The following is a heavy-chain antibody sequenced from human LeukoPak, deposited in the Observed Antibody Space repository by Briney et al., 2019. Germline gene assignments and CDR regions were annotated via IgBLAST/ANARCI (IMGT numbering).Heavy chain of an antibody. CDR3: ARLPVLSSGYSYGMDV. D-gene: IGHD3-22*01. Sequence: SETLSLTCTVSGGSISSYYWSWIRQPPGKGLEWIGYIYYSGSTNYNPSLKSRVTISVDTSKIQFSLKLSSVTAADTAVYYCARLPVLSSGYSYGMDVWGQGTTVTVSS. CDR1: GGSISSYY. V-gene: IGHV4-59*08. J-gene: IGHJ6*02. CDR2: IYYSGST.